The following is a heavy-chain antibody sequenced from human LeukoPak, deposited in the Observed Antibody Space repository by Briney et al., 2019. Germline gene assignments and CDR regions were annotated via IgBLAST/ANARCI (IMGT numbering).Heavy chain of an antibody. Sequence: SETLSLTCTVSGGSVSSGGYYWSWLRQHPGKGLEWIGYIYYSGSTYYNPSLKSRVTISPDTSKNQFSLKLSSVTAADTAVYYCARGRTTGNYYYFYGMDVWGQGTTVTVSS. CDR1: GGSVSSGGYY. CDR3: ARGRTTGNYYYFYGMDV. J-gene: IGHJ6*02. V-gene: IGHV4-31*03. D-gene: IGHD4-17*01. CDR2: IYYSGST.